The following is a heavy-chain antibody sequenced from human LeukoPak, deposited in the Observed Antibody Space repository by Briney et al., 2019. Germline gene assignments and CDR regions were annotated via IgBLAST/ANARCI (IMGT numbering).Heavy chain of an antibody. CDR2: VSGSGGST. Sequence: PGGSLRLSCAASGFTYSSYAMGRDRQAPGKGLERVSAVSGSGGSTYYADSVKGRFTSSRDNSKNTLYLQMNSLRAEDTAVYHCANAVATVTPRCYYYGMDVWGQGTTVTVSS. V-gene: IGHV3-23*01. CDR1: GFTYSSYA. D-gene: IGHD4-17*01. CDR3: ANAVATVTPRCYYYGMDV. J-gene: IGHJ6*02.